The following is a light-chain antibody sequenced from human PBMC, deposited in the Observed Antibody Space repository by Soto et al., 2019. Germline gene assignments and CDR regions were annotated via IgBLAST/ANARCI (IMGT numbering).Light chain of an antibody. Sequence: QPVLTQPPSASGSPGQSVTISCTGSSSDVGGYNFVSWYQHHPGKAPKLVIYEVTKRPSGVPDRFSGSKSDNTASLTVSGLLADDEADYYCASYAGGNQVFGTGTKLTVL. CDR2: EVT. J-gene: IGLJ1*01. CDR1: SSDVGGYNF. CDR3: ASYAGGNQV. V-gene: IGLV2-8*01.